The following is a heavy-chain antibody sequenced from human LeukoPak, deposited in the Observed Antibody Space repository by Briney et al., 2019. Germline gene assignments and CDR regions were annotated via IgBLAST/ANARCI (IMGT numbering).Heavy chain of an antibody. CDR1: GFTFSDYY. Sequence: PGGPLRLSCAASGFTFSDYYMSWIRQAPGKGLEWVSYISSSGSTIYYADSVKGRFTISRDNAKNSLYLQMNSLRAEDTAVYYCAREGEQPPNAFDIWGQGTMVTVSS. CDR3: AREGEQPPNAFDI. J-gene: IGHJ3*02. CDR2: ISSSGSTI. D-gene: IGHD1-26*01. V-gene: IGHV3-11*04.